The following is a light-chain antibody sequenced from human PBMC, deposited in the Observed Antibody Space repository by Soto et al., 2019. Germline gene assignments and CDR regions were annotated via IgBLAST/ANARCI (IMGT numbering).Light chain of an antibody. V-gene: IGKV1-5*01. J-gene: IGKJ1*01. CDR2: DAS. Sequence: DIQMTQSPSTLSASVGDRVTITCRASQSISSWLAWYQQKPGKAPKLLIYDASSLESGVPSRLSGSASGREFTLTISSLQPDDFATYYCQQYNSYWTFGQGTKVEIK. CDR3: QQYNSYWT. CDR1: QSISSW.